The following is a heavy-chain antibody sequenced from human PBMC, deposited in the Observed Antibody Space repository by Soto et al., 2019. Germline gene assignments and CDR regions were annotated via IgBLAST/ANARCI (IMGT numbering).Heavy chain of an antibody. CDR3: ASRTSGWYFDY. J-gene: IGHJ4*02. V-gene: IGHV3-23*01. Sequence: GSLRLSCAASGFSFSNYGMHWVRQAPGKGLEWVSVISGSGGSTYYADSVKGRFTISRDNSKNTLYLQMNSLRAEDTAVYYCASRTSGWYFDYWGQGTLVTVSS. CDR2: ISGSGGST. D-gene: IGHD6-19*01. CDR1: GFSFSNYG.